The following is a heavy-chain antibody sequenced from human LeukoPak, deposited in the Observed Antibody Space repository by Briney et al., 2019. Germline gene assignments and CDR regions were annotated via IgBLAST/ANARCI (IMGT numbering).Heavy chain of an antibody. D-gene: IGHD1-1*01. J-gene: IGHJ4*02. CDR3: ARTPAGTTEFDY. V-gene: IGHV3-11*03. Sequence: PGGSLRLSCAASGFTFSSYWMHWVRQAPGKGLEWVSYISSSSTYTNYADSVKGRFTISRDNAKNSLYLQMNSLRAEDTAVYYCARTPAGTTEFDYWGQGTLVTVSS. CDR2: ISSSSTYT. CDR1: GFTFSSYW.